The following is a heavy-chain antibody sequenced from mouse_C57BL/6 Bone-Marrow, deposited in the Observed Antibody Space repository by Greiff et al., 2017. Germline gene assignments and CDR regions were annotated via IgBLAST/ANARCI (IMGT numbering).Heavy chain of an antibody. CDR2: IDPSDSYT. J-gene: IGHJ4*01. CDR1: GYTFTSYW. Sequence: VQLQQSGAELVRPGTSVKLSCKASGYTFTSYWMHWVKQRPGQGLEWIGVIDPSDSYTNYNQKFKGKATLTVDTSSSTAYMQLSSLTSEDSAVYYCARDYAGAMDYWGQGTSVTVSS. V-gene: IGHV1-59*01. D-gene: IGHD1-1*01. CDR3: ARDYAGAMDY.